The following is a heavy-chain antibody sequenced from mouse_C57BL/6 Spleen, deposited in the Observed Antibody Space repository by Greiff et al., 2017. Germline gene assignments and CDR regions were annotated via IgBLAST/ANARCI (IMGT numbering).Heavy chain of an antibody. CDR2: IRSKSNNYAT. D-gene: IGHD6-1*01. CDR1: GFSFNTYA. J-gene: IGHJ1*03. CDR3: VRASYDSSYWYFDV. V-gene: IGHV10-1*01. Sequence: EVQLKESGGGLVQPKGSLKLSCAASGFSFNTYAMNWVRQAPGKGLEWVARIRSKSNNYATYYADSVKDRFTISRDDSESMLYLQMNNLKTEDTAMYYCVRASYDSSYWYFDVWGTGTTVTVSS.